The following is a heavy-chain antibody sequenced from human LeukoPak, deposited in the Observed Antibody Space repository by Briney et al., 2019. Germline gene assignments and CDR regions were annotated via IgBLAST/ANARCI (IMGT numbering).Heavy chain of an antibody. V-gene: IGHV3-23*01. D-gene: IGHD3-3*01. CDR3: AKGTIFGVVTHYYFDY. J-gene: IGHJ4*02. Sequence: GGSLRLSCAASGFTFSSYAMSWVRQAPGKGLEWVSAISGSGGSTYYADSVKGRFTISRDNSKNTLYLQMNSLRAEDTAVYYCAKGTIFGVVTHYYFDYWGQGTLVTVSS. CDR1: GFTFSSYA. CDR2: ISGSGGST.